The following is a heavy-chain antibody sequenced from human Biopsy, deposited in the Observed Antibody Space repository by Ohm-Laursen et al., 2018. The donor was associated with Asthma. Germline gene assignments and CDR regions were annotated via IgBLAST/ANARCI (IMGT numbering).Heavy chain of an antibody. Sequence: SVKVSCKSLGGTFNTYVIGWVRQAPGQGLEWMGGINSVFGTTTYPQKFQDRVSITADDSTSTVYMELSSLRSEDTAVYYCARKAGSCISRTCYSLDFWGQGTLVTVSS. J-gene: IGHJ4*02. CDR3: ARKAGSCISRTCYSLDF. V-gene: IGHV1-69*13. CDR1: GGTFNTYV. D-gene: IGHD2-2*01. CDR2: INSVFGTT.